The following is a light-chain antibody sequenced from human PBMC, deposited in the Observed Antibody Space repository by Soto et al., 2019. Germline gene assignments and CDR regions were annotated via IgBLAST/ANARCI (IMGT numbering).Light chain of an antibody. V-gene: IGLV2-14*03. J-gene: IGLJ2*01. Sequence: QSALTQPASVSGSPGQSITISCTGTRSDIGAYNFVSWYQQHPGEVPKLILYDVYVRPSGVSNRFSGSKSGNTASLTISGLQAKDEADYYCTSWTTSTTMIFGGGTKVTVL. CDR3: TSWTTSTTMI. CDR1: RSDIGAYNF. CDR2: DVY.